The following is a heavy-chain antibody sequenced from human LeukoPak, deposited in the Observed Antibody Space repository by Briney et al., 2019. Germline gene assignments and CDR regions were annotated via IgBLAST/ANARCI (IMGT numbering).Heavy chain of an antibody. CDR1: GGSMSSYY. J-gene: IGHJ5*02. Sequence: PSETLSLTCTVSGGSMSSYYWSFIRQPAEKGLEWIGRIHTSGTTYYNPSLKSRVTMSVDTSKNQFSLRLTSVTAADTAVYYCARGDYYDGGGRNWFDPWGQGTLVTVSS. V-gene: IGHV4-4*07. CDR3: ARGDYYDGGGRNWFDP. D-gene: IGHD3-16*01. CDR2: IHTSGTT.